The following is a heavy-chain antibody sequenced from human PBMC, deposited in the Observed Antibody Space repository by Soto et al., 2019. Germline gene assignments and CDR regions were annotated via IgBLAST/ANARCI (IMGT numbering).Heavy chain of an antibody. V-gene: IGHV4-34*01. CDR2: INHSGST. J-gene: IGHJ6*02. CDR3: GRDSLLAAGRGGVGYYGMDV. CDR1: GGPFSGYY. Sequence: KASETLSLTCAVYGGPFSGYYWSWIRQPPGKGLEWIGEINHSGSTNYNTSLKSRVTISVDTSKNQFSLKLSSVTAADTAVYYCGRDSLLAAGRGGVGYYGMDVWGQGTTVTVSS. D-gene: IGHD6-13*01.